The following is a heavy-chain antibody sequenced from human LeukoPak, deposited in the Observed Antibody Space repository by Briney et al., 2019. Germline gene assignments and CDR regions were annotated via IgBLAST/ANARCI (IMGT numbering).Heavy chain of an antibody. CDR1: GGSISSGGYY. CDR3: ATSEYYDFVWGDRRVGPAEIRQIDY. J-gene: IGHJ4*02. Sequence: SETLSLTCTVSGGSISSGGYYWSWIRQPPGKGLEWIGYIYHSGSTYYNPSLKSRVTISVDRSKNQFSLKLSSVTAADTAVYYCATSEYYDFVWGDRRVGPAEIRQIDYWGQGTLVTVSS. D-gene: IGHD3-3*01. V-gene: IGHV4-30-2*01. CDR2: IYHSGST.